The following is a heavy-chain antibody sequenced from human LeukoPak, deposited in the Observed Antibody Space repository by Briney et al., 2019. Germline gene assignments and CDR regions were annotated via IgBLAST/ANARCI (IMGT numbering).Heavy chain of an antibody. CDR1: GGSISSYY. CDR2: IYYSGST. J-gene: IGHJ4*02. V-gene: IGHV4-59*01. D-gene: IGHD3-22*01. CDR3: ARTYCYDSSGYFQFDY. Sequence: PSETLSLTCTVSGGSISSYYWSWIRQPPGKGLEWIGYIYYSGSTNYNPSLKSRVTISVDTSKNQFSLKLSSVTAADTAVYYCARTYCYDSSGYFQFDYWGQRTLVTVSS.